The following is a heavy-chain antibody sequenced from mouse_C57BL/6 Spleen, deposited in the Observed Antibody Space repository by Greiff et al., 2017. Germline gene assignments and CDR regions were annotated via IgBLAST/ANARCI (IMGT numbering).Heavy chain of an antibody. J-gene: IGHJ1*03. CDR2: INPNYGTT. CDR3: ARKDYGSSPEWYFDV. V-gene: IGHV1-39*01. D-gene: IGHD1-1*01. CDR1: GYSFTDYN. Sequence: HVKQSGPELVKPGASVKISCKASGYSFTDYNMNWVKQSNGKSLEWIGVINPNYGTTSYNQKFKGKATLTVDQSSSTAYMQLNSLTSEDSAVYYCARKDYGSSPEWYFDVWGTGTTVTVSS.